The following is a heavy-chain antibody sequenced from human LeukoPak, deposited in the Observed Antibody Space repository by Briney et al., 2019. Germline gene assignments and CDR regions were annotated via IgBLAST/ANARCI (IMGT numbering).Heavy chain of an antibody. CDR1: GFTFNRAW. Sequence: GGSLRLSCAASGFTFNRAWMSWVRQTPEKRLEFVANIKEDGSEKYYVDSVKGRFTISRDNTKNSLYLQMDSLRAEDTAVYYCARDYADYVGYFFFDYWGQGTLVTVSS. V-gene: IGHV3-7*03. J-gene: IGHJ4*02. CDR3: ARDYADYVGYFFFDY. CDR2: IKEDGSEK. D-gene: IGHD4-17*01.